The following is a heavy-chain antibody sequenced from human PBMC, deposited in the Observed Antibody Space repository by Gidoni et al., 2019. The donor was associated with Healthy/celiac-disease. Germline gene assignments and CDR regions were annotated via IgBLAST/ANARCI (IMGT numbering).Heavy chain of an antibody. CDR3: ARGRGITIFGADCPYFDY. D-gene: IGHD3-3*01. CDR2: INHSGST. CDR1: GGSFSGYY. Sequence: QVQLQQWGAGLLKPSETLSLTCAVYGGSFSGYYWSWIRQPPGKGLEWIGEINHSGSTNYNPSLKSRVTISVDTSKNQFSLKLSYVTAADTAVYYCARGRGITIFGADCPYFDYWGQGTLVTVSS. J-gene: IGHJ4*02. V-gene: IGHV4-34*01.